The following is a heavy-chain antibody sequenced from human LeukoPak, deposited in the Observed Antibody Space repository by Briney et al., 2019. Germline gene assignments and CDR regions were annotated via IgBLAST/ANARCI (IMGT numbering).Heavy chain of an antibody. J-gene: IGHJ1*01. Sequence: PSETLSLTCTVSSGSISSYYWNWIRQPPGKGLEWIGYIYYSGSTNYNPSLKSRVTISVDTSKNQCSLKLSSVTAADTAVYYCARGGWYPESFQHWGQGALVTVSS. V-gene: IGHV4-59*01. D-gene: IGHD6-19*01. CDR3: ARGGWYPESFQH. CDR2: IYYSGST. CDR1: SGSISSYY.